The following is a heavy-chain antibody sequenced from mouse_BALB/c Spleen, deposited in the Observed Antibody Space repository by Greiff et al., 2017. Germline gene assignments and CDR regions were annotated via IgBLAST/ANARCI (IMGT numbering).Heavy chain of an antibody. V-gene: IGHV5-17*02. CDR2: ISSGSSTI. D-gene: IGHD2-4*01. CDR1: GFSFSSFG. Sequence: EVKVVESGGGLVQPGGSRKLSCAASGFSFSSFGMHWVRQAPEKGLEWVAYISSGSSTIYYADTVKGRFTISRDNPKNTLFLQMTSLRSEDTAMYYCARDYDGVDYWGQGTTLTVSS. CDR3: ARDYDGVDY. J-gene: IGHJ2*01.